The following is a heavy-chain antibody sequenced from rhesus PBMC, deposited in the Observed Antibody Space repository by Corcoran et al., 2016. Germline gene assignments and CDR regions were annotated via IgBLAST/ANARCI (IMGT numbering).Heavy chain of an antibody. CDR1: GGSISRGYG. CDR3: ARVTVVVLTAPRHAFDF. CDR2: IYGNRGNT. D-gene: IGHD2-15*01. Sequence: QVQLQESGPGLVKPSETLSLSCAVSGGSISRGYGWSWIRQPPVKGPEWIAYIYGNRGNTYSDPSLQSRVASSTDTSKNQFSLKLSSVTAADTAVYYCARVTVVVLTAPRHAFDFWGQGLRVTVSS. J-gene: IGHJ3*01. V-gene: IGHV4S7*01.